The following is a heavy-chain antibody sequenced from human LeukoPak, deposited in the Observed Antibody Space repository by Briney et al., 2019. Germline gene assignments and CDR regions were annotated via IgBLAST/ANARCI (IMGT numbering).Heavy chain of an antibody. CDR3: ARGGYSGGWHKEYYFDY. J-gene: IGHJ4*02. Sequence: GGSLRLSCAASGFTFSSYGMHWVRQAPGKGLEWVAVIWYDGSNKYYADSVKGRFTISRDNSKNTLYLQMNSLRAEDTAVYYCARGGYSGGWHKEYYFDYWGQGTLVTVSS. CDR2: IWYDGSNK. V-gene: IGHV3-33*08. CDR1: GFTFSSYG. D-gene: IGHD6-19*01.